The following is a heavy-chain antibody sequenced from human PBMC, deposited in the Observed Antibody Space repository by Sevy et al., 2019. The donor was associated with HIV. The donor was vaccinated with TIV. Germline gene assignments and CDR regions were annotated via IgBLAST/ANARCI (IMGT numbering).Heavy chain of an antibody. CDR2: ISSSSSTI. V-gene: IGHV3-48*02. CDR3: AREGYYYDSSGYSYYYMDV. Sequence: GGSLRLSCAASAFTFSSYSMNWVRQAPGKGLEWVSYISSSSSTIYYADSVKGRFTISRDNAKNSLYLQMNSLRDEDTAVYYCAREGYYYDSSGYSYYYMDVWGKGTTVTVSS. J-gene: IGHJ6*03. D-gene: IGHD3-22*01. CDR1: AFTFSSYS.